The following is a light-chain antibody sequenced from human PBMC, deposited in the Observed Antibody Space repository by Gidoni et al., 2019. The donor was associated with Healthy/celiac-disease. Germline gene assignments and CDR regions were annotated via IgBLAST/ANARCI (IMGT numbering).Light chain of an antibody. J-gene: IGLJ3*02. CDR3: QSYDSSLSGWV. CDR1: SSNIGAVYD. CDR2: GNS. V-gene: IGLV1-40*01. Sequence: QSVLTQPPSVSAAPGQRVTISCTGSSSNIGAVYDVHWYQQLPGTAPKLLIYGNSNRPSGVPDRFSGSKSGTSASLAITGLQAEDEADYYCQSYDSSLSGWVFGGGTKLTVL.